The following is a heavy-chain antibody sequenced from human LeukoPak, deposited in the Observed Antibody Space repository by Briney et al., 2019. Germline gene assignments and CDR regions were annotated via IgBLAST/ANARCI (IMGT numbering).Heavy chain of an antibody. J-gene: IGHJ6*03. CDR1: GGTFSSYA. V-gene: IGHV1-69*04. Sequence: ASVKVSCKASGGTFSSYAISWVRQAPGQGLEWMGRIIPILGIANYAQKFQGRVTITADKSTSTAYMELRSLRSDDTAVYYCARVRRITIFGVGDYYYYYMDVWGKGTTVTVSS. CDR3: ARVRRITIFGVGDYYYYYMDV. CDR2: IIPILGIA. D-gene: IGHD3-3*01.